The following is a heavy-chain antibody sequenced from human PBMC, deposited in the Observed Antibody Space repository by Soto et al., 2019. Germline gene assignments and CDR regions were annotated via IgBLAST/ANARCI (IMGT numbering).Heavy chain of an antibody. J-gene: IGHJ6*02. D-gene: IGHD6-13*01. V-gene: IGHV4-31*03. CDR1: GGSISSGGYY. CDR2: IYYSGST. CDR3: ARGAAGGGGMDV. Sequence: SETLSLTCTVSGGSISSGGYYWSWIRQHPGKGLEWIGYIYYSGSTYYNPSLKSRVTISVDTSKNQFSLKLSSVTAADTVVYYCARGAAGGGGMDVWGQGTTVTVSS.